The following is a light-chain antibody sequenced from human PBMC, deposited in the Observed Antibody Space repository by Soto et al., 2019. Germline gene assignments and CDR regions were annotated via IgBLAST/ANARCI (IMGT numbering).Light chain of an antibody. CDR1: SSNIGSSN. CDR3: SSYTSSSAYV. Sequence: QSVLTQPPSASGTPGQRVTISCSGSSSNIGSSNVNWYQQLPGTAPKLLIYTNNQRPSGVPDRFSGSKSGNTASLTISGLQAEDEADYYCSSYTSSSAYVFGTGTKVTVL. CDR2: TNN. V-gene: IGLV1-44*01. J-gene: IGLJ1*01.